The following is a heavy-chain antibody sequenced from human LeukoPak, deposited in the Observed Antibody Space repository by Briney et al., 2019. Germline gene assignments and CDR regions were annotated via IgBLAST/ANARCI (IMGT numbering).Heavy chain of an antibody. CDR1: GGSFSGYY. Sequence: SETLSLTCAVYGGSFSGYYWSWIRQPPGKGLEWIGEINHSGSINYNPSLKSRVTISVDTSKNQFSLKLSSVTAADTAVYYCARAGTLYYYYYYMDVWGKGTTVTVSS. CDR3: ARAGTLYYYYYYMDV. V-gene: IGHV4-34*01. J-gene: IGHJ6*03. CDR2: INHSGSI. D-gene: IGHD6-13*01.